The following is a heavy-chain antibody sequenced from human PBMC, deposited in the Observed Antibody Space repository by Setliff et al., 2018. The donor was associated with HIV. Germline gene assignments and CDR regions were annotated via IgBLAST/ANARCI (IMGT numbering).Heavy chain of an antibody. CDR2: IYYSGST. V-gene: IGHV4-59*01. J-gene: IGHJ3*02. CDR3: ARGVTHPPPFGAFDI. D-gene: IGHD5-18*01. CDR1: GGSISSYY. Sequence: TLSLTCTVSGGSISSYYWSWIRQPPGKGLEWIGYIYYSGSTNYNPSLKSRVTMSVDTSKNQFSLKLRSVTAADTAFYYCARGVTHPPPFGAFDIWGPGTLVTVSS.